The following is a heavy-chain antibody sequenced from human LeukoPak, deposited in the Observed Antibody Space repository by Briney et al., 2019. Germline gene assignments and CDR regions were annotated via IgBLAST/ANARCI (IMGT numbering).Heavy chain of an antibody. V-gene: IGHV3-23*01. CDR2: ISGGGGST. CDR3: AKEGGNSWYYFDY. D-gene: IGHD4-23*01. J-gene: IGHJ4*02. Sequence: GGSLRLSCAASGFSFSSYAMSWVRQAPGKGLEWVSGISGGGGSTYYADSVKGRFTISRDNSKNTLYLQMNSLRAEDTAVYYCAKEGGNSWYYFDYWGQGTLVTVSS. CDR1: GFSFSSYA.